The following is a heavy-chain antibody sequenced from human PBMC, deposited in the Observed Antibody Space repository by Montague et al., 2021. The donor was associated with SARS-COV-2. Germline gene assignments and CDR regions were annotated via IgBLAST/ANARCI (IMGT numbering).Heavy chain of an antibody. D-gene: IGHD5-12*01. CDR3: VYRDYYYYYGMDV. V-gene: IGHV4-4*02. J-gene: IGHJ6*02. Sequence: SETLSLTCAVSGGSISSSNWWSWVRQPPGKGLEWIGEIYHSGSTNYNPSLKSRVTISVDKSKNQFSLKLSSVIAADTAVYYCVYRDYYYYYGMDVWGQGTRSPSP. CDR1: GGSISSSNW. CDR2: IYHSGST.